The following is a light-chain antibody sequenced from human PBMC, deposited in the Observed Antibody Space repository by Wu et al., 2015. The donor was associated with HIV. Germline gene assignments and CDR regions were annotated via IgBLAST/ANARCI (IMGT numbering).Light chain of an antibody. CDR1: QSVSNNY. CDR2: GAS. CDR3: HQYGSSPWG. J-gene: IGKJ1*01. V-gene: IGKV3-20*01. Sequence: EIVLTQSPGTLSLSPGERATLSCRASQSVSNNYLAWYQQKPGQAPRLLTYGASSRASGIPDRFSGSGSGTDFTLTISRLEPEDFAVYYCHQYGSSPWGFGQGTRVEIK.